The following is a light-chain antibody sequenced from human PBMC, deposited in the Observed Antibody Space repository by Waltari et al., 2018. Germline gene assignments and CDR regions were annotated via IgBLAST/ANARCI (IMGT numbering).Light chain of an antibody. CDR3: QQRSNWPPFT. CDR1: QSVSSY. V-gene: IGKV3-11*01. Sequence: EIVLTQSPATLSLSPGARATLPCRASQSVSSYLSCYQQKPGQAPRLLIYDASNRATGIPARFSGSGSGTDFTLTISSLEPEDFAVYYCQQRSNWPPFTFGPGTKVDIK. CDR2: DAS. J-gene: IGKJ3*01.